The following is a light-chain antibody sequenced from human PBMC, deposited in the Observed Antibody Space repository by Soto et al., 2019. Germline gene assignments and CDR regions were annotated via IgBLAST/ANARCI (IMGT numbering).Light chain of an antibody. J-gene: IGKJ1*01. Sequence: EIVLTQSPGTLSLSPGERATLSCRASQSVSTSYLAWYQQKPDQAPRLLIYGASSRATGIPARFSGSGSGTDFTLTISRLEPEDFAVYYCQQYGSSPWPFGQGTKVEIK. V-gene: IGKV3-20*01. CDR1: QSVSTSY. CDR2: GAS. CDR3: QQYGSSPWP.